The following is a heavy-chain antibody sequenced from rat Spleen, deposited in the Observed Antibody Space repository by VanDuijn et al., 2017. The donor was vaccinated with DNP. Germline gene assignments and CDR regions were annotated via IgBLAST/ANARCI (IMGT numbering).Heavy chain of an antibody. CDR2: ISYSGST. CDR1: GYSISRTY. V-gene: IGHV3-1*01. Sequence: EVQLQESGPGLLKPSQSLSLTCSVTGYSISRTYWGWIRKFPGNKMEWIGHISYSGSTSYNPSLKSRISITRDTSKNQFFLQLNSVTTEDTATYYCARNYGYNSLYAMDAWGQGTSVTVSS. J-gene: IGHJ4*01. CDR3: ARNYGYNSLYAMDA. D-gene: IGHD1-9*01.